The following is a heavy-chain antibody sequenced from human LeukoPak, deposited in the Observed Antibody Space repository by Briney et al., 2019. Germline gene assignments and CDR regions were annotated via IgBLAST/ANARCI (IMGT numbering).Heavy chain of an antibody. D-gene: IGHD6-6*01. CDR2: MNPNSGNT. CDR3: AIRSSSSFFPDAFDI. CDR1: GYTFTTYD. J-gene: IGHJ3*02. V-gene: IGHV1-8*01. Sequence: ASVKVSCKASGYTFTTYDINWVRQATGQGLEWMGWMNPNSGNTGYAQKFQGRVTMTRDTSISTAYMELSRLRSDDTAVYYCAIRSSSSFFPDAFDIWGQGTMVTVSS.